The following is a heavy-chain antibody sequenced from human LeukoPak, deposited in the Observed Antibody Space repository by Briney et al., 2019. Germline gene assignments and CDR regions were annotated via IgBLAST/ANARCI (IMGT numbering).Heavy chain of an antibody. CDR2: IWYDGSNK. Sequence: GRSLRLSCAASGFTFSSYGMHWVRQAPGKGLEWVAVIWYDGSNKFYADSVKGRFTISRDNSKNTLYLQMNSLRADDTAVYYCARDRAAADLDYWGQGTLVTVSS. J-gene: IGHJ4*02. V-gene: IGHV3-33*01. D-gene: IGHD6-13*01. CDR1: GFTFSSYG. CDR3: ARDRAAADLDY.